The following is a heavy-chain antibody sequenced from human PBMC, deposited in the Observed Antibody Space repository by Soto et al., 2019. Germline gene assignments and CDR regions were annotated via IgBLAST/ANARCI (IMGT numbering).Heavy chain of an antibody. Sequence: SETLSLTGTVSGGSISRYYWSWIRQPPGKGLEWIGSIYYNGNTYYNPSLKSRITMFVDTSRNQFSLKLSSVTATDTAVFYCARHVAIIGGSPGAFDIWGQGTMVTVSS. CDR2: IYYNGNT. CDR1: GGSISRYY. CDR3: ARHVAIIGGSPGAFDI. D-gene: IGHD3-10*01. V-gene: IGHV4-59*04. J-gene: IGHJ3*02.